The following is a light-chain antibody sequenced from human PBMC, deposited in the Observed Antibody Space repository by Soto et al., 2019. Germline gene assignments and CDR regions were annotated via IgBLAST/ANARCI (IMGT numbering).Light chain of an antibody. J-gene: IGKJ3*01. CDR1: QGIINY. Sequence: IQLTQSPSSLSASVGDRVTITCRASQGIINYLAWYQQKPGKAPKLLIYGASTLQSGVPSRFGGSGSGTDLTLTVSSLQPEDFATYYCLQLFMFPPTFCPGTKVDIK. CDR2: GAS. CDR3: LQLFMFPPT. V-gene: IGKV1-9*01.